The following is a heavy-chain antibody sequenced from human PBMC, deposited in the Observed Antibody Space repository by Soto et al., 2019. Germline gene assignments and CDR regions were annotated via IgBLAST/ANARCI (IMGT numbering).Heavy chain of an antibody. D-gene: IGHD6-13*01. J-gene: IGHJ5*02. CDR2: IYYSGST. CDR3: ARERYSGSWYLFDP. CDR1: GGSISSYY. V-gene: IGHV4-59*01. Sequence: SSETLSLTCTVSGGSISSYYWSWIRQPPGKGLEWIGYIYYSGSTNYNPSLKSRVTISVDTSKNQFSLKLSSVTAADTAVYYCARERYSGSWYLFDPWGQGTLVTVSS.